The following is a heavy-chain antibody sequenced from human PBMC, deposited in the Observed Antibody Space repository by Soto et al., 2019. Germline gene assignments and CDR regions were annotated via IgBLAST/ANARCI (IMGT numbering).Heavy chain of an antibody. D-gene: IGHD2-2*01. CDR1: RGPFCSSA. CDR2: IIPIFGTA. Sequence: SVKASIMVSRGPFCSSAINWVRQAPGQGLEWMGGIIPIFGTANYAQKFQGRVTITADESTSTAYMELSSLRSEDTAVYYCASSLSRASFDYWGQGTLVTVSS. J-gene: IGHJ4*02. CDR3: ASSLSRASFDY. V-gene: IGHV1-69*13.